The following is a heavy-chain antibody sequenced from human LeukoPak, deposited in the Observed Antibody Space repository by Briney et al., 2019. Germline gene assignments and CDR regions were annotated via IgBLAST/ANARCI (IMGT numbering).Heavy chain of an antibody. D-gene: IGHD3-9*01. CDR1: GYSFTSYW. CDR3: ARRSNYDILSGYSESYDY. V-gene: IGHV5-51*01. CDR2: IYPGDSDT. Sequence: GESLKISCKGSGYSFTSYWIGWVRQMPGQGLEWMGIIYPGDSDTKYSPSFQGQVTISADKSITTAYLQWSGLMASDTAMYYCARRSNYDILSGYSESYDYWGQGTLVTVSS. J-gene: IGHJ4*02.